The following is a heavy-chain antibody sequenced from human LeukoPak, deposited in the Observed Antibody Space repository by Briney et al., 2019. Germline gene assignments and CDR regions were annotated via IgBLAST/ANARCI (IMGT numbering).Heavy chain of an antibody. CDR3: ARDRSTTHFDY. J-gene: IGHJ4*02. V-gene: IGHV3-23*01. CDR2: ISGSGAST. CDR1: GLTFSTYA. D-gene: IGHD5/OR15-5a*01. Sequence: PGGSLRLSCADSGLTFSTYAMSWVRQAPGKGLEWVSGISGSGASTYYADSVKGRFTISRDNSKNTLFLQMDSLRAEDTAVYYCARDRSTTHFDYWGQGTLVTVSS.